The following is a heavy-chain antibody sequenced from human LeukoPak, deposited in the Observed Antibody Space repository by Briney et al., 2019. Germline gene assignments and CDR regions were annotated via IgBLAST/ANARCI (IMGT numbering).Heavy chain of an antibody. V-gene: IGHV3-23*01. CDR3: AKTRGWLVLSWFDP. J-gene: IGHJ5*02. CDR2: ISGSGGST. Sequence: QPGGSLRLSCAASGFTFSSYGMSWVRQAPGKGLEWVSAISGSGGSTYYADSVKGRFTISRDNSKNTLYLQMNSLRAEDTAVYYCAKTRGWLVLSWFDPWGQGTLVTVSS. D-gene: IGHD6-19*01. CDR1: GFTFSSYG.